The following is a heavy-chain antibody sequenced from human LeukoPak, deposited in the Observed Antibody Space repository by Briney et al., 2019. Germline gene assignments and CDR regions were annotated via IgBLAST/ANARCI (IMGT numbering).Heavy chain of an antibody. D-gene: IGHD3-16*02. V-gene: IGHV3-7*01. CDR3: ASSKRGTYRFDAYDI. CDR1: GFTSTTYW. Sequence: GGSLRLSCATPGFTSTTYWISWVRQAPGKGLEWVANIRKDGKEIDYVDSVKGRFTISSDHAKRSINLQMSSLRVEDTAVYYCASSKRGTYRFDAYDIWGQGTMVTVSS. J-gene: IGHJ3*02. CDR2: IRKDGKEI.